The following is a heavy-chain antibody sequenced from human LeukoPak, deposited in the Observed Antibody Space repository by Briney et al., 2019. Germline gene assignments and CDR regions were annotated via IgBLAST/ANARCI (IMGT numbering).Heavy chain of an antibody. Sequence: SGTLSLTCAVSGGSISSRNWWSWVRQPPGKGLEWIGEIYPSGSTNYNPSLKSRVTISVDKSKNQFSLKLSSMTAADTAVYYCARICSGGSCYVYGMDVWGQGTTVTVSS. V-gene: IGHV4-4*02. CDR1: GGSISSRNW. CDR2: IYPSGST. D-gene: IGHD2-15*01. J-gene: IGHJ6*02. CDR3: ARICSGGSCYVYGMDV.